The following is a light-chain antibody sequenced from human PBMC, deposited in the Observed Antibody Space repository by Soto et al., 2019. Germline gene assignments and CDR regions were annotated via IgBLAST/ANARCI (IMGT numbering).Light chain of an antibody. CDR1: QSVSSSY. CDR2: GAS. J-gene: IGKJ1*01. V-gene: IGKV3-20*01. Sequence: ESALTQSPGTLHSSPGEKATLSCRASQSVSSSYLAWYQQKQGQTPRLLIYGASSRATRTPPRFSGRGSGKEFTVTVSRLAPEGVAGYYCQHLGRSSWTFGQWTKVEIK. CDR3: QHLGRSSWT.